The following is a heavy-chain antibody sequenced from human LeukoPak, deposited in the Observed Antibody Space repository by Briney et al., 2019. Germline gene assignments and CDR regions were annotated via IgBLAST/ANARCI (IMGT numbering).Heavy chain of an antibody. CDR2: IYNSGST. D-gene: IGHD2-15*01. Sequence: SETLSLTCTVSGVSISSYYWNWIRQPPGKGLECIGYIYNSGSTNYSPSLKSRVTISVDTSKNQFSLRLSSVTAADTAVYYCATTRRYCSGGSCYIGPFGYWGQGILVTVSS. CDR3: ATTRRYCSGGSCYIGPFGY. CDR1: GVSISSYY. V-gene: IGHV4-59*08. J-gene: IGHJ4*02.